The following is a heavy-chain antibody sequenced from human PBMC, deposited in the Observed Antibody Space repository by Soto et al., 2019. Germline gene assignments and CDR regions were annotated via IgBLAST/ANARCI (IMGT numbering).Heavy chain of an antibody. CDR1: GFAFSSFG. D-gene: IGHD3-16*01. CDR2: IWYDGSDK. J-gene: IGHJ4*02. Sequence: LRLSCVASGFAFSSFGMHWVRQAPGKGLEWVAIIWYDGSDKYYGYSVKGRFTISRDNSKNTLFLQMNSLRAEDTAVYHCAFGNLSYYFDYWGQGTPVTVSS. V-gene: IGHV3-33*01. CDR3: AFGNLSYYFDY.